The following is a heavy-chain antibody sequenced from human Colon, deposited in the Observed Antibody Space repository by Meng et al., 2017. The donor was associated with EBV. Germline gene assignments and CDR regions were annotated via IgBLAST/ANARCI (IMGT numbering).Heavy chain of an antibody. CDR2: INHSGST. CDR1: GGSFSGYY. Sequence: QGQLQQGCEGLFKPSEPRSLTCAVYGGSFSGYYWSWIRQPPEKGLEWIGEINHSGSTNYNPSLKSRVTISVDTSKKQFSLKLSSVTAADTAVYYCARGPGGSYYLYYFDYWGQGTLVTVSS. CDR3: ARGPGGSYYLYYFDY. D-gene: IGHD1-26*01. V-gene: IGHV4-34*01. J-gene: IGHJ4*02.